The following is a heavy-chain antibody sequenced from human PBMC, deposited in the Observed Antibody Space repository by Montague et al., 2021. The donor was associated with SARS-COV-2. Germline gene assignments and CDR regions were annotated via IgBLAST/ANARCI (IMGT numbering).Heavy chain of an antibody. CDR2: IYYSGST. CDR1: GGSISSSSYY. J-gene: IGHJ6*02. CDR3: AREAYYYDSSGYYGGGYYYYYCMDV. Sequence: SETLSLTCTVSGGSISSSSYYWGWIRQPPGKGLEWIGSIYYSGSTYYNPSLKSRVTISVDTSKNQFSLKLSSVTAADTAVYHCAREAYYYDSSGYYGGGYYYYYCMDVWGQGTTVTVSS. D-gene: IGHD3-22*01. V-gene: IGHV4-39*02.